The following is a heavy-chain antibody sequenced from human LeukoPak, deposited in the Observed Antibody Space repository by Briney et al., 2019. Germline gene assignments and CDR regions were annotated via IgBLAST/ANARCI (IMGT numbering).Heavy chain of an antibody. V-gene: IGHV3-30*03. CDR3: ARDHSAMPSY. Sequence: PGRSLRLSCAASGFTFSSYNCHWLRQAPGKGLEWLTVISYDGSYTSYGASVKGRFTVSRDNSQNTLYLQMNGLRAEDTALYYCARDHSAMPSYWGQGTLVTVSS. CDR1: GFTFSSYN. D-gene: IGHD2-2*01. CDR2: ISYDGSYT. J-gene: IGHJ4*02.